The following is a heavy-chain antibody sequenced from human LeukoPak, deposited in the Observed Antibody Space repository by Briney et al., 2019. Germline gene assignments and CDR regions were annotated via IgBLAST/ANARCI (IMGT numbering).Heavy chain of an antibody. D-gene: IGHD6-19*01. CDR3: ATRVDYSSGWYHYVDV. V-gene: IGHV1-2*02. Sequence: ASVKVSCKASGYTFTGYYIHWVRQAPGQGLEWMGWINPNSGGTNYAQKFQGRVSMTRDTSISTAYMELSRLRSDDTAVYYCATRVDYSSGWYHYVDVWGKGTSVTISS. CDR2: INPNSGGT. J-gene: IGHJ6*03. CDR1: GYTFTGYY.